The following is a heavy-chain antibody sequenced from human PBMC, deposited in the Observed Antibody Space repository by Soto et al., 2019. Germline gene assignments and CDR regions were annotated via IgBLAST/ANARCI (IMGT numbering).Heavy chain of an antibody. V-gene: IGHV3-23*01. Sequence: GGSLRLSCAASGFTFSSYAMSWVRQAPGKGLEWVSAISGSGGSTYYADSVKGRFTISRDNSKNTLYLQMNSLRAEDTAVYYCAKVRKYYYDSSGYWGDAFDIWGQGTMVTVSS. D-gene: IGHD3-22*01. CDR3: AKVRKYYYDSSGYWGDAFDI. CDR2: ISGSGGST. CDR1: GFTFSSYA. J-gene: IGHJ3*02.